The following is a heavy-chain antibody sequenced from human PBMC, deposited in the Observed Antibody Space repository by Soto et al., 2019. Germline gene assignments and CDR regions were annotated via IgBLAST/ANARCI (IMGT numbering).Heavy chain of an antibody. J-gene: IGHJ1*01. CDR2: ISAYNGNT. CDR3: SRESARDYTIYFHH. Sequence: QVQMVQSGTEVEKPGASVKVSCKASGYTFVSYGISWVRQAPGQGLEWMGWISAYNGNTIYAQSFQGRVTMTRDTSTSTAYMELRSLSSDDTAVYYCSRESARDYTIYFHHWGQGTLVIVSS. V-gene: IGHV1-18*01. CDR1: GYTFVSYG. D-gene: IGHD5-12*01.